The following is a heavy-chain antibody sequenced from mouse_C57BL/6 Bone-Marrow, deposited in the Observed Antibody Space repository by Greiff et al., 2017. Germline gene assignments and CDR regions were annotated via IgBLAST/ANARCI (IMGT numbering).Heavy chain of an antibody. Sequence: QVQLQQPGAELVMPGASVKLSCKASGYTFTSYWMHWVKQRPGQGLEWIGEIDPSDSYTNYNQTFKGKSTLTVDKSSSTAYMELMSLTSEDSAVYYGAKIYYEYGNCYAMDYWGQGTSVTVSS. CDR1: GYTFTSYW. D-gene: IGHD2-4*01. CDR2: IDPSDSYT. CDR3: AKIYYEYGNCYAMDY. V-gene: IGHV1-69*01. J-gene: IGHJ4*01.